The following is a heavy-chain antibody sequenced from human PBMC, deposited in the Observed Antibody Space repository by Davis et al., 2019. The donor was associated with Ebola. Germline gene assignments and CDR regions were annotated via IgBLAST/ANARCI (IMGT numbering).Heavy chain of an antibody. Sequence: ASVKVSCKASGYTFTDYYMHWVRQAPGQGLEWMGWINPNSGGTNYAQRFQDRVTMTRDTSIRTAYREVSRLRSYDTAGYYCARDKTPGHNCFDPGGQGTLVTVSS. CDR1: GYTFTDYY. CDR3: ARDKTPGHNCFDP. J-gene: IGHJ5*02. V-gene: IGHV1-2*02. CDR2: INPNSGGT.